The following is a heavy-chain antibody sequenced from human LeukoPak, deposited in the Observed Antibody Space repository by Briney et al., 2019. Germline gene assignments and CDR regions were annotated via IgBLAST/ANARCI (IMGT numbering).Heavy chain of an antibody. V-gene: IGHV3-7*01. Sequence: GGSLRLSCAASGFTFSRYWMSWVRQAPGKGLECVANIKEDGSEKYYVDSVKGRFTISRDNAENSLFLQINSLRAEDTAVYYCGRGHYGDYAWGQGTLVTVSS. CDR1: GFTFSRYW. CDR3: GRGHYGDYA. CDR2: IKEDGSEK. D-gene: IGHD4-17*01. J-gene: IGHJ5*02.